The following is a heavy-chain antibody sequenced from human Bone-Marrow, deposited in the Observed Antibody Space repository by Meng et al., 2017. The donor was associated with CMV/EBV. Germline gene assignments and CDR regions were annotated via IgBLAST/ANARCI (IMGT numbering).Heavy chain of an antibody. D-gene: IGHD2-2*02. CDR2: INPNSGGT. V-gene: IGHV1-2*02. Sequence: ASVKVSCKASGYTFTGYYMHWVRQAPGQGLEWMGWINPNSGGTNYAQKFQGRVTMTRDTSISTAYMELSSVTAADTAVYYCARHPAMHCSSTSCYTGYYYYYYGMDVWGQGTTVTVSS. CDR3: ARHPAMHCSSTSCYTGYYYYYYGMDV. CDR1: GYTFTGYY. J-gene: IGHJ6*02.